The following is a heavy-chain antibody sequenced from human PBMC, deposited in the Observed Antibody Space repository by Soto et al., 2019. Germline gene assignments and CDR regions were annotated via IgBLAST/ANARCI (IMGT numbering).Heavy chain of an antibody. D-gene: IGHD6-6*01. CDR3: ARGSSIAGLYYGMDV. Sequence: QVQLQESGPGLVKPSQTLSLTCTVSGGSISSGGYYWTWIRQHPGKGLEWIGYNYYSGITYYNPYPKRRFTLSLATSTNQFPLNLSSVTAADTAVYYCARGSSIAGLYYGMDVWGQGTTVTVSS. V-gene: IGHV4-31*03. CDR1: GGSISSGGYY. J-gene: IGHJ6*02. CDR2: NYYSGIT.